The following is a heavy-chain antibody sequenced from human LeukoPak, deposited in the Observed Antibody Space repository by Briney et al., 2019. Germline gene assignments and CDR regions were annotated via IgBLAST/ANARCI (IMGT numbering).Heavy chain of an antibody. CDR3: AKQQLSYSFVY. CDR2: ISSSSSYI. D-gene: IGHD6-13*01. Sequence: GGSLRLSCAASGFTFSSYSMNWVRQGPGEGLEWVSSISSSSSYIYYADSVKGRFTISRDNAKNSLYLQMNSLRAEDTAVYYCAKQQLSYSFVYWGEGTLVTVSP. V-gene: IGHV3-21*01. CDR1: GFTFSSYS. J-gene: IGHJ4*02.